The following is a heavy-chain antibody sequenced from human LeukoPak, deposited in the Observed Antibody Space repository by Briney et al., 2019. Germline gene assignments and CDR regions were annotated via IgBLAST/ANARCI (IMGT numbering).Heavy chain of an antibody. CDR3: ARHGYSSGWYEGYFDY. D-gene: IGHD6-19*01. CDR2: IYPGDSDT. CDR1: GYSFTSYW. Sequence: GESLKISCKGSGYSFTSYWIGWVRQMPGKGLEWMGIIYPGDSDTRYCPSFQGQVTISADKSISTAYLQWSSLKASDTAMYYCARHGYSSGWYEGYFDYWGQGTLVTVSS. J-gene: IGHJ4*02. V-gene: IGHV5-51*01.